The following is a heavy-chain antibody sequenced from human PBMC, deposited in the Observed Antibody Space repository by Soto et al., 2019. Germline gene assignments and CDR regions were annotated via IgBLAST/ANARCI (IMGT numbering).Heavy chain of an antibody. J-gene: IGHJ6*02. Sequence: GGSLRLSCAASGFTFSSYAMSWVRQAPGKGLEWVSAISGSGGSTYYADSVKGRFTISRDNSKNTLYLQMNSLRAEDTAVYYCAKEGPGVVVPAAMDYYYYYGMDVWGQGTTVTVSS. CDR3: AKEGPGVVVPAAMDYYYYYGMDV. D-gene: IGHD2-2*01. CDR2: ISGSGGST. CDR1: GFTFSSYA. V-gene: IGHV3-23*01.